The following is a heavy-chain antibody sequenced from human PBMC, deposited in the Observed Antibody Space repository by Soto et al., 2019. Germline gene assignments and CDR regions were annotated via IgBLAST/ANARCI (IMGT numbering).Heavy chain of an antibody. D-gene: IGHD3-3*01. CDR2: ISSSSSYI. Sequence: GSLRLSCAASGFTFSSYSMNWVRQAPGKGLEWVSSISSSSSYIYYADSVKGRFTISRDNAKNSLYLQMNSLGAEDTAVYYCARDLGPEYYDFWSDYWGQGTLVTVSS. CDR1: GFTFSSYS. CDR3: ARDLGPEYYDFWSDY. J-gene: IGHJ4*02. V-gene: IGHV3-21*01.